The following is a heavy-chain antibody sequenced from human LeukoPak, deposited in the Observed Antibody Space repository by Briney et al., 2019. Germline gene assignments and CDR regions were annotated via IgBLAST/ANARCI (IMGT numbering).Heavy chain of an antibody. V-gene: IGHV4-39*01. D-gene: IGHD6-13*01. J-gene: IGHJ4*02. CDR1: GGSNSSSSFY. CDR3: ARQTGAAAGSFDY. Sequence: SSETLSLTGTVSGGSNSSSSFYWAWIRQPPGKGLEWIGSIYYRGSTYYNPSLKSRVTISIDTSNNQFSLRLSSVTAADAAMYYCARQTGAAAGSFDYWGQGTLVTVSS. CDR2: IYYRGST.